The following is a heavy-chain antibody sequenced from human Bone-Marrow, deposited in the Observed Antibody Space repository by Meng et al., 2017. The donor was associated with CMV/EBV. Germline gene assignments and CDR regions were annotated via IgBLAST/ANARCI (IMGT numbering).Heavy chain of an antibody. V-gene: IGHV3-30*02. J-gene: IGHJ4*02. D-gene: IGHD2-15*01. CDR3: AREKTGSTNHFDY. CDR2: IRYDGSNK. CDR1: GFTFSSYG. Sequence: GGSLRLSCAASGFTFSSYGMHWVRQAPGKGLEWVAFIRYDGSNKYYADSVKGRFTISRDNSKNSLYLQMNSLRAEDTAVYYCAREKTGSTNHFDYWGQGTLVTVSS.